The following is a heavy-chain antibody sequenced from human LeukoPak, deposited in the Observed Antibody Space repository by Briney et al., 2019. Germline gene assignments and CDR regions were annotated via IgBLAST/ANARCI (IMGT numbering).Heavy chain of an antibody. J-gene: IGHJ4*02. Sequence: VGSLRLSCAASGLTFSSHWMSWVRQAPGEGVEWVANISPDGDRENYVDSVKGRFSISRDNAKNSLFLQMHSLRAEDTAVYYCASKFPYCSGGSCALGGPGTLVTVSS. CDR2: ISPDGDRE. CDR3: ASKFPYCSGGSCAL. V-gene: IGHV3-7*01. CDR1: GLTFSSHW. D-gene: IGHD2-15*01.